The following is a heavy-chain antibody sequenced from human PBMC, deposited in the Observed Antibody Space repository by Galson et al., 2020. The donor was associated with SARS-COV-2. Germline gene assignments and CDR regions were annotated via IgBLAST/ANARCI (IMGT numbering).Heavy chain of an antibody. CDR3: ARDRLLLLDHYYYYGIDV. V-gene: IGHV3-21*01. D-gene: IGHD3-22*01. J-gene: IGHJ6*02. Sequence: GGSLRLSCAASGFTFSSYSMNWVRQAPGKGLEWVSSISSSSSYIYYADSVKGRFTISRDNAKNSLYLQMNSLRAEDTAVYYCARDRLLLLDHYYYYGIDVWGQGTTVTVSS. CDR1: GFTFSSYS. CDR2: ISSSSSYI.